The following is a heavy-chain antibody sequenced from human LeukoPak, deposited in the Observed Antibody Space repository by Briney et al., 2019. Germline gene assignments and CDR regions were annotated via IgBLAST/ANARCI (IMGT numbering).Heavy chain of an antibody. V-gene: IGHV4-30-4*01. CDR3: ARDCSGGSCYGAFDI. CDR1: GASIRSGDYY. Sequence: SSETLSLTCTVSGASIRSGDYYWSWIRQPPGKGLEWIGYIYDSGSTYYNPSLKSRITISVDTSENRFSLKLSSVTATDTAVYYCARDCSGGSCYGAFDIWGQGTMVTVSS. D-gene: IGHD2-15*01. J-gene: IGHJ3*02. CDR2: IYDSGST.